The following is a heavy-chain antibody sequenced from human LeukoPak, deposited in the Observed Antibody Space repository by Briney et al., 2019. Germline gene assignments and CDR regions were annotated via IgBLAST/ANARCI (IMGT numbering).Heavy chain of an antibody. CDR2: LNSDGSST. CDR3: ARASNRNSINFDY. D-gene: IGHD1-7*01. V-gene: IGHV3-74*01. Sequence: PGGSLRLSCPASGFTFSSYWMHWVRQAPGKGLVWLSRLNSDGSSTSYADSVKGRFTISRDNAETTLHLQMNNLSAEDTAVYYCARASNRNSINFDYWGQGALVTVSS. J-gene: IGHJ4*02. CDR1: GFTFSSYW.